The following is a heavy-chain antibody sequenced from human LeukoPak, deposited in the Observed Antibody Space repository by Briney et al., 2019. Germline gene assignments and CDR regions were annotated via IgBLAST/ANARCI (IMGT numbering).Heavy chain of an antibody. CDR3: ARDWQLVS. J-gene: IGHJ5*02. V-gene: IGHV4-30-4*01. CDR2: VYYSGTT. D-gene: IGHD1-1*01. CDR1: GGSISSGDKY. Sequence: PSETLSLTCTVSGGSISSGDKYWSWIRQPPGKGLEWIGNVYYSGTTSYNPSLKSRLTMSVDTSKNQFSLKLSSVTAADTAVYYCARDWQLVSWGQGTLVTVSS.